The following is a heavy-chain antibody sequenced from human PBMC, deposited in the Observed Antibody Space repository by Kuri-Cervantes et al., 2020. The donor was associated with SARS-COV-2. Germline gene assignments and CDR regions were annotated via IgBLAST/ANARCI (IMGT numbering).Heavy chain of an antibody. J-gene: IGHJ5*02. CDR1: GGSFSGYY. V-gene: IGHV4-34*01. Sequence: ESLKISCAVSGGSFSGYYGSWIRQTPGKGLEWIGEIQHSGSTNYNPSLKSRVTISVDTYKNQFSLKLSSVTAADTAVYYCARSRRVWFDPWGQGPLVTVSS. D-gene: IGHD1-14*01. CDR2: IQHSGST. CDR3: ARSRRVWFDP.